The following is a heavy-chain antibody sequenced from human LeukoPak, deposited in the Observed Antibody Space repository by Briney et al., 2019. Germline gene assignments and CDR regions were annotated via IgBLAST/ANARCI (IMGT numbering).Heavy chain of an antibody. CDR3: ARDRGDSYGYLHY. Sequence: ASAKVSCKASGYTFTGYYMHWVRQAPGQGLEWMGWINPNSGGTNYAQKFQGRVTMTRDTSISTAYMELSRLRSDDTAVYYCARDRGDSYGYLHYWGQGTLVTVSS. J-gene: IGHJ4*02. CDR2: INPNSGGT. D-gene: IGHD5-18*01. V-gene: IGHV1-2*02. CDR1: GYTFTGYY.